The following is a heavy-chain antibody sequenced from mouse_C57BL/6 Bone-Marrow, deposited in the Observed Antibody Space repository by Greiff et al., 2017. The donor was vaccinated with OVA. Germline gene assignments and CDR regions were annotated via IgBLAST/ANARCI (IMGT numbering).Heavy chain of an antibody. J-gene: IGHJ3*01. CDR2: IYPRSGNT. CDR1: GYTFTSYG. Sequence: VKVVESGAELARPGASVKLSCKASGYTFTSYGISWVKQRTGQGLEWIGEIYPRSGNTYYNEKFKGKATLTADKSSSTAYMELRSLTSEDSAVYFCAKGYYGSSWFAYWGQGTLVTVSA. V-gene: IGHV1-81*01. CDR3: AKGYYGSSWFAY. D-gene: IGHD1-1*01.